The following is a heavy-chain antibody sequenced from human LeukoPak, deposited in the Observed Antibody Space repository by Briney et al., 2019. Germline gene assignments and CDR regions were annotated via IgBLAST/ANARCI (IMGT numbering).Heavy chain of an antibody. D-gene: IGHD3-22*01. CDR2: ISSDGSIT. J-gene: IGHJ4*02. V-gene: IGHV3-74*01. CDR1: GFTFNIYW. CDR3: ARRVGSSESSYYFDY. Sequence: GGSLRLSCAASGFTFNIYWMHWVRQAPGKGLVWVSLISSDGSITSYAGSVKGRFTISRDNAKNTVYLQMNSLRVEDTAVYYCARRVGSSESSYYFDYWGQGTLVTVSS.